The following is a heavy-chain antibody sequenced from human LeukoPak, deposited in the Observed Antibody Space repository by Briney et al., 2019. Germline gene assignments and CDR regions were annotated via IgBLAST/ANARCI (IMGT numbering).Heavy chain of an antibody. J-gene: IGHJ4*02. D-gene: IGHD4/OR15-4a*01. CDR3: ARRAGAYSHPYDY. CDR1: GFTVSRNY. CDR2: IHYDSSTE. V-gene: IGHV3-33*07. Sequence: GGSLRLSCAASGFTVSRNYMSWVRQAPGKGLEWVAYIHYDSSTEDYADSVKGRFTIPRDNSKNTLYLQMNSLRAEDTAVYYCARRAGAYSHPYDYWGQGTLVTVSS.